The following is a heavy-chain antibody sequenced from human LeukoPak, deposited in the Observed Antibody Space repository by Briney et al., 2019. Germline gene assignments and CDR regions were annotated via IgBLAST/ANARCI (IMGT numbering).Heavy chain of an antibody. Sequence: GGSLRLSCATSGFTFSNYAMSWVRQSPRKGLEWVANIKEDGSGKYYVDSVKGRFTISRDNSKNTLYLRMNSLRAEDTAVYYCARVDSANYWYAGYWGQGTLVTVSS. J-gene: IGHJ4*02. CDR2: IKEDGSGK. CDR1: GFTFSNYA. D-gene: IGHD4/OR15-4a*01. V-gene: IGHV3-7*01. CDR3: ARVDSANYWYAGY.